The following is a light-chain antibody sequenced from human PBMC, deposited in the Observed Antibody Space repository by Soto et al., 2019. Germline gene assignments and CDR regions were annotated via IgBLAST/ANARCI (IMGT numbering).Light chain of an antibody. CDR3: QKYNIAPPWT. V-gene: IGKV1-27*01. Sequence: DIQMTQSPSSLSASVGARLTITRRSSQGISSYLACYQRKPGKVPDLLISSASTLQSGAPSRFSGSGSGTDFTPTISSLQPEDVATYYCQKYNIAPPWTVGPGTQVDIK. CDR2: SAS. CDR1: QGISSY. J-gene: IGKJ1*01.